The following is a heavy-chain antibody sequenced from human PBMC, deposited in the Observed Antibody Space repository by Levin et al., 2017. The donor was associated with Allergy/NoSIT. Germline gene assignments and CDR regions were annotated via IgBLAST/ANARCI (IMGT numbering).Heavy chain of an antibody. J-gene: IGHJ6*03. CDR1: GFSFSSYA. V-gene: IGHV3-23*01. CDR2: ISGSGGST. Sequence: GESLKISCAASGFSFSSYAMSWVRQAPGKGLEWVSAISGSGGSTYYADSVKGRFTISRDNSKNTLYLQMNSLRAEDTAVYYCAKGSRGLLWFGELLSLGYYYMDVWGKGTTVTVSS. CDR3: AKGSRGLLWFGELLSLGYYYMDV. D-gene: IGHD3-10*01.